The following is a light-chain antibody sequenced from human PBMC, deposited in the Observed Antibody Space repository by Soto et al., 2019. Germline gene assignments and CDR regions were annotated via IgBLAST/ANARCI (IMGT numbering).Light chain of an antibody. Sequence: IVMSQSPDSLALSLGERGGILCRPSRQFLSSPRNKTYLAWYQQKPGQPPNLLIYWASTRESGVPDRFSGSGSGTDFTLTISSLQAEDVAVYYCQQYYSTPRTFGQGTKVDIK. V-gene: IGKV4-1*01. CDR3: QQYYSTPRT. J-gene: IGKJ1*01. CDR1: RQFLSSPRNKTY. CDR2: WAS.